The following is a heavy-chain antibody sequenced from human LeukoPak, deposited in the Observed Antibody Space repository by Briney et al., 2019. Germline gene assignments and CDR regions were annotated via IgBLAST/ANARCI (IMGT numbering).Heavy chain of an antibody. CDR2: IFTSGST. J-gene: IGHJ4*02. D-gene: IGHD3-10*01. CDR3: ARRFLWFGESKDYFDY. V-gene: IGHV4-4*07. Sequence: PSETLSLTCTVSGGSISAYFWSWIRQPAGKGLEWIGRIFTSGSTNYNPSLKSRVTMSVDTSKNQFSLRLTSVTAADTAVYYCARRFLWFGESKDYFDYWGQGTLVTVSS. CDR1: GGSISAYF.